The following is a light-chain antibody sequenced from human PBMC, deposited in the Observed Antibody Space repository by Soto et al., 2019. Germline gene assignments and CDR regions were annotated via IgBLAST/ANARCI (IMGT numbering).Light chain of an antibody. J-gene: IGKJ1*01. Sequence: IVLTQSPATLSLSPWERATLSCRASQRISGYLGWYQQKPGQAPRLLIYDASNRATGIPVRFSGSGSGTDYTLTITNLEPEDFAIYYCQQRSNWPWTFGQGTKVDI. CDR3: QQRSNWPWT. CDR1: QRISGY. CDR2: DAS. V-gene: IGKV3-11*01.